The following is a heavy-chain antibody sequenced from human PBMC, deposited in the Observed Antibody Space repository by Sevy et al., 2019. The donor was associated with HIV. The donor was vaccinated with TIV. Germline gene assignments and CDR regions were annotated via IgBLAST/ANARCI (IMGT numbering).Heavy chain of an antibody. CDR2: ISAYNGNT. CDR1: GYTFTSYG. Sequence: ASVKVSCKASGYTFTSYGIIWVRQAPGQGLEWMGWISAYNGNTNYAQKLQGRVTMTTDTSTSTAYMELRSLRSDDTAVYYCARAFNDYGDYSDAFDIWGQGTMVTVSS. V-gene: IGHV1-18*01. D-gene: IGHD4-17*01. CDR3: ARAFNDYGDYSDAFDI. J-gene: IGHJ3*02.